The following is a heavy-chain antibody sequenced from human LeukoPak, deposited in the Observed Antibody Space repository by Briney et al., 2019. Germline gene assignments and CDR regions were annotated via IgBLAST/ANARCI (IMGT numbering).Heavy chain of an antibody. CDR2: ISSSGSAI. CDR1: GFTFSSYE. Sequence: GGSLRLSCAASGFTFSSYEMNWVRQAPGKGLEWVSFISSSGSAIHYADSVRGRFTISRDNAKNPLYLQMSRLRAEDTAVYYCAREKLSFFDSSGYFDYWGQGTLVTVSS. J-gene: IGHJ4*02. CDR3: AREKLSFFDSSGYFDY. D-gene: IGHD3-22*01. V-gene: IGHV3-48*03.